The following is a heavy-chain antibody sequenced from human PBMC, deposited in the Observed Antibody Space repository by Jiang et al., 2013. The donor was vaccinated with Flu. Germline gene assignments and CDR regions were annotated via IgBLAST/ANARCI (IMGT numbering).Heavy chain of an antibody. CDR1: GYTFTSYG. CDR3: ARSTAIPHYFDY. Sequence: VKVSCKASGYTFTSYGISWVRQAPGQRLEWMGWINTGNGYAKYSQKFQGRVTVTRDTSASTAYMELSSLRSEDTAVYYCARSTAIPHYFDYWGQGTLVTVSS. V-gene: IGHV1-3*04. CDR2: INTGNGYA. J-gene: IGHJ4*02. D-gene: IGHD2-2*02.